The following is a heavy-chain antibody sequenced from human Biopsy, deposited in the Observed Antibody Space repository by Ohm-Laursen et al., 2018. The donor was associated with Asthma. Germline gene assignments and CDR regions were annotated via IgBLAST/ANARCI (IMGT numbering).Heavy chain of an antibody. CDR3: ARTYYDFLTGQVKDVFGV. D-gene: IGHD3-9*01. J-gene: IGHJ3*01. V-gene: IGHV1-3*04. Sequence: ASVKVSCNASGYNFISFAIHWVRQAPGQRLEWMGGVNTGNGTTKYSQKFQGRVTITRDTSASTAYMELRSLRSEDTATYYCARTYYDFLTGQVKDVFGVWGQGTMVTVSS. CDR1: GYNFISFA. CDR2: VNTGNGTT.